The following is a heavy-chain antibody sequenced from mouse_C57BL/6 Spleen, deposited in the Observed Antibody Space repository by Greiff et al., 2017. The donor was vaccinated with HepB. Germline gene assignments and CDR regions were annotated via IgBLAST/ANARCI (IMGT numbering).Heavy chain of an antibody. V-gene: IGHV2-5*01. CDR3: AKKGLLTGTDAMDY. CDR2: IWRGGST. Sequence: VQLQQSGPGLVQPSQSLSITCTVSGFSLTSYGVHWVRQSPGKGLEWLGVIWRGGSTDYNAAFMSRLSITKDNSKSQVFFKMNSLQADDTAIYYCAKKGLLTGTDAMDYWGQGTSVTVSS. D-gene: IGHD4-1*01. J-gene: IGHJ4*01. CDR1: GFSLTSYG.